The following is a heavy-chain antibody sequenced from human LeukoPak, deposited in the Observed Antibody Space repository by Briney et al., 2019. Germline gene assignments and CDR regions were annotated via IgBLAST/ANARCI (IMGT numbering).Heavy chain of an antibody. CDR2: IKQDGSEK. D-gene: IGHD3-22*01. CDR1: GFTFSSYW. V-gene: IGHV3-7*01. CDR3: ARGGIAVSSYYYDSSGYYSPHFDY. Sequence: GGSLRLSCAAPGFTFSSYWMSWVRQAPGKGLEWVANIKQDGSEKYYVDSVKGRFTISRDNAKNSLYLQMNSLRAEDTAVYYCARGGIAVSSYYYDSSGYYSPHFDYWGQGTLVTVSS. J-gene: IGHJ4*02.